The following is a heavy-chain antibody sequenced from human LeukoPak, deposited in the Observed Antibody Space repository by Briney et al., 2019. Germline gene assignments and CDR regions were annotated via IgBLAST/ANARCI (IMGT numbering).Heavy chain of an antibody. Sequence: PSETLSLTCTVSGGSISSYYWSWIRQPPGKGLEWIGYIYYSGSTNYNPSLKSRVTISVDTSKNQFFLKLSSVTAADTAVYYCARGNWNYPFDYWGQGTLVTVSS. D-gene: IGHD1-7*01. CDR3: ARGNWNYPFDY. V-gene: IGHV4-59*01. CDR1: GGSISSYY. CDR2: IYYSGST. J-gene: IGHJ4*02.